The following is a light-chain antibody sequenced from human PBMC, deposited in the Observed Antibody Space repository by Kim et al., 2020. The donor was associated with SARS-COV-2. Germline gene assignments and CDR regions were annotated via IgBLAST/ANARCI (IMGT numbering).Light chain of an antibody. V-gene: IGKV3-20*01. CDR2: GTS. J-gene: IGKJ1*01. CDR1: QSVSSGY. CDR3: QQYGSSRTWT. Sequence: DIVLTQSPGTLSLSPGDRATLSCRASQSVSSGYMAWYQQKPGQPPRLLIYGTSTRAAGIPGRLSVSGSGTEFSLTISRLEPDDFAVYYCQQYGSSRTWTFGQGTKVDIK.